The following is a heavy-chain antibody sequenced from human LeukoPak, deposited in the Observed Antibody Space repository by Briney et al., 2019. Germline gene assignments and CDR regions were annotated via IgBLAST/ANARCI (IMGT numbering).Heavy chain of an antibody. V-gene: IGHV3-30*18. CDR2: ISYDGSNK. CDR3: AKDQEGDIVVVVAVDY. CDR1: GFTFSSYG. Sequence: HPGGSLRLSCAASGFTFSSYGMHWVRQAPGKGLEWVAVISYDGSNKYYADSVKGRFTISRDNSMNTLYLQMNSLRAEDTAVYYCAKDQEGDIVVVVAVDYWGQGTLVTVSS. J-gene: IGHJ4*02. D-gene: IGHD2-15*01.